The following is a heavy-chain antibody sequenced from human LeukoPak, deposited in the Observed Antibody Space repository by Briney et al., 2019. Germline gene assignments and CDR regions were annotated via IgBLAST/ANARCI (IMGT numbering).Heavy chain of an antibody. J-gene: IGHJ4*02. CDR1: GGTFSSYA. CDR2: IVPVLRVV. D-gene: IGHD4-17*01. V-gene: IGHV1-69*04. Sequence: SVKVSCKASGGTFSSYAISWVRQAPGQGLEWMGRIVPVLRVVYYAQKLQGRVTITADLSTSTSYMDLSSLRSEDTAVYYCARRTPGDPDDWGQGTLVTVSS. CDR3: ARRTPGDPDD.